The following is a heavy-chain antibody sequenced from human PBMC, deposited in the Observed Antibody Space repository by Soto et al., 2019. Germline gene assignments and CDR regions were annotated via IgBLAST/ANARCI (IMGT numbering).Heavy chain of an antibody. V-gene: IGHV3-15*01. CDR1: GFTFSNAW. CDR3: STGGYYFDY. Sequence: LRLSCAASGFTFSNAWMNWVRQATGKGLEWVARIKSKPDGGTIDYAAPVKGRFTISRADSKNTLYVQMNSLETEDTAVYYCSTGGYYFDYWGQGALVTVSS. J-gene: IGHJ4*02. CDR2: IKSKPDGGTI.